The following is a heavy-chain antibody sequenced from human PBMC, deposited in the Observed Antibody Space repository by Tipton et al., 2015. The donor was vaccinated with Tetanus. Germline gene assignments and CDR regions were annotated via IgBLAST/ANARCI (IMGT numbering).Heavy chain of an antibody. Sequence: SLRLSCAASGFTFSDYYMSWIRQAPGKGLEWVSYISSSGSTIYYADSVKGRFTISRDNAKNSLYLQMNSLRAEDTAVYYCARDLGPGRSYYDSSGYYGMDVWGQGTTVTVSS. V-gene: IGHV3-11*01. CDR2: ISSSGSTI. J-gene: IGHJ6*02. CDR1: GFTFSDYY. CDR3: ARDLGPGRSYYDSSGYYGMDV. D-gene: IGHD3-22*01.